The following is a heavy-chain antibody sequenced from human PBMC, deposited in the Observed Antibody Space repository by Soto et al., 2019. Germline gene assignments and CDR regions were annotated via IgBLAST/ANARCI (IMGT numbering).Heavy chain of an antibody. CDR2: IIPIFGTA. Sequence: QVQLVQSGAEVKKPGSSVKVSCKASGGTFSSYAISWVRQAPGQGLEWMGGIIPIFGTANYVQEFQGRVMITADESRSTAYMELSSLRSEDTAVYYCALLGDIVGGTETLYYFDYWGQGTLVTVSS. V-gene: IGHV1-69*01. J-gene: IGHJ4*02. D-gene: IGHD1-26*01. CDR1: GGTFSSYA. CDR3: ALLGDIVGGTETLYYFDY.